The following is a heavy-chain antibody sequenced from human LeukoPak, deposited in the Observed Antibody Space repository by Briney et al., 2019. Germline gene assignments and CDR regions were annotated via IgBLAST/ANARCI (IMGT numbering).Heavy chain of an antibody. CDR2: NSYDGSDD. CDR3: AIGPRGAVGALNWYFDL. V-gene: IGHV3-30*03. D-gene: IGHD1-26*01. Sequence: PGRSLRLSCAASGFSFSTYGMHWVRQAPDKGLEWVAFNSYDGSDDYYADSVKGRFTISRDNAKNSLYLQMNSLRAEDTAVYYCAIGPRGAVGALNWYFDLWGRGTLVTVSS. CDR1: GFSFSTYG. J-gene: IGHJ2*01.